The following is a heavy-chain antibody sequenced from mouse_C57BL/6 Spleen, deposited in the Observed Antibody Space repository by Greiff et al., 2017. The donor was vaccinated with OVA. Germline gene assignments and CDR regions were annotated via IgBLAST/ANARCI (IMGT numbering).Heavy chain of an antibody. Sequence: EVKLMESGGGLVQPGGSLKLSCAASGFTFSDYGMAWVRQAPRKGPEWVAFISNLAYSIYYADTVTGRFTISRENAKNTLYLEMSSLRSEDTAMYYCARSYYYGSSTWFAYWGQGTLVTVSA. CDR1: GFTFSDYG. J-gene: IGHJ3*01. CDR2: ISNLAYSI. D-gene: IGHD1-1*01. CDR3: ARSYYYGSSTWFAY. V-gene: IGHV5-15*01.